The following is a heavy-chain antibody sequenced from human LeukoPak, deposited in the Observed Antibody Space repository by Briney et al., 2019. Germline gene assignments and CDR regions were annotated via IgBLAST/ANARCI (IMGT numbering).Heavy chain of an antibody. J-gene: IGHJ6*02. CDR2: ISSSGSTI. CDR3: TTLLDRWYSYYYYGRDV. D-gene: IGHD4-23*01. V-gene: IGHV3-11*01. Sequence: GGPLRLSCAASGFAFSDYYMGWIRQAPGKGLEWVSYISSSGSTIYYADSVKGRCTIYRDNAKNSLYLQMNNLRAEDTAVYYCTTLLDRWYSYYYYGRDVWGQGPRSPSP. CDR1: GFAFSDYY.